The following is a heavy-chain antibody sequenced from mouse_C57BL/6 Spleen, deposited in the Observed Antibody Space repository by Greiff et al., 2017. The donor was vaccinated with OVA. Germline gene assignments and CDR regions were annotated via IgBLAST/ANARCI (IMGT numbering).Heavy chain of an antibody. CDR1: GYTFTSYW. Sequence: QVQLQQSGAELVKPGASVKMSCKASGYTFTSYWITWVKQRPGQGLEWIGDIYPGSGSTNYNEKFKSKATLTVDTSSSTAYMQLSSLTSEDSAVYYCATGPNYYGSGFDYWGQGTTLTVSS. J-gene: IGHJ2*01. V-gene: IGHV1-55*01. CDR3: ATGPNYYGSGFDY. D-gene: IGHD1-1*01. CDR2: IYPGSGST.